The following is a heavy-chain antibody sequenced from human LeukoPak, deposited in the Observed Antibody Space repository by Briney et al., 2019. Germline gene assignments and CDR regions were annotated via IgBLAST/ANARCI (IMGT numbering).Heavy chain of an antibody. J-gene: IGHJ6*04. CDR2: ISSSGSTI. D-gene: IGHD3-10*02. CDR1: GFTFSSYE. Sequence: GGSLRLSCAASGFTFSSYEMNWVRQTPGKGLEWVSYISSSGSTIYYADSVKGRFTISRDNAKNSLYLQMNSLRAEDTAVYYCAELGITMIGGVWGKGTTVTISS. V-gene: IGHV3-48*03. CDR3: AELGITMIGGV.